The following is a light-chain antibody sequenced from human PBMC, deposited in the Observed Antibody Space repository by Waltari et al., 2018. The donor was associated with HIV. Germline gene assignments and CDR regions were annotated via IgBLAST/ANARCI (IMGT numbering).Light chain of an antibody. CDR3: KSHRENRGVV. V-gene: IGLV2-14*03. J-gene: IGLJ2*01. Sequence: QSVLTQPASVSGSPGQSITIPCTGTTSDFGTSAYVSWYQQHPGKAPRLLIYDVTNRPSGVSNRFSASKSGNTAYLTITGPQPEDEGDYYCKSHRENRGVVFGGGTKVTVL. CDR1: TSDFGTSAY. CDR2: DVT.